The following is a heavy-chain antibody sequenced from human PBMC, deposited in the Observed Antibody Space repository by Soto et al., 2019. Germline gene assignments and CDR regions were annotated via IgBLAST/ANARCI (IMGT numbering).Heavy chain of an antibody. J-gene: IGHJ5*02. CDR2: ISGSGGST. CDR1: GFTFSSYA. V-gene: IGHV3-23*01. CDR3: AKIPRAPARTAFNWFDP. Sequence: GGSLRLSCAASGFTFSSYAMSWVRQAPGKGLEWVSAISGSGGSTYYADSVKGRFTISRDNSKNTLYLQMNSLRAEDTAVYYCAKIPRAPARTAFNWFDPWGQGTLVTVSS. D-gene: IGHD2-2*02.